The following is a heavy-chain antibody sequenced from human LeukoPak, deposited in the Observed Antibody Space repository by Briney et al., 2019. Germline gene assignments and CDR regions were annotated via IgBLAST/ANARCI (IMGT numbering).Heavy chain of an antibody. CDR1: GGSFSGYS. D-gene: IGHD3-9*01. CDR2: INHSGTT. J-gene: IGHJ3*02. Sequence: PSETLSLTCAVSGGSFSGYSWTWIRQPPGKGLEWIGEINHSGTTNYNSSLKSRVTISLDTSKTHFSLRLTSVTAADTAVYYCARPATYFESLDAFDIWGQGTMVTVSS. V-gene: IGHV4-34*01. CDR3: ARPATYFESLDAFDI.